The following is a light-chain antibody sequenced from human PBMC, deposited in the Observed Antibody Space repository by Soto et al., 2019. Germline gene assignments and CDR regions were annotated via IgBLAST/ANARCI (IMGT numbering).Light chain of an antibody. CDR3: ISYTSISTSRHV. V-gene: IGLV2-18*02. Sequence: QSALTQPPSLSGSPGQSVTISCTGTSSDVGSYNRVSWYQQPPGTAPKLMIYEVSNRPSGVPDRFSGSKSGNTASLTISGLQAEDEAYYSCISYTSISTSRHVSGTGTKLTVL. CDR2: EVS. J-gene: IGLJ1*01. CDR1: SSDVGSYNR.